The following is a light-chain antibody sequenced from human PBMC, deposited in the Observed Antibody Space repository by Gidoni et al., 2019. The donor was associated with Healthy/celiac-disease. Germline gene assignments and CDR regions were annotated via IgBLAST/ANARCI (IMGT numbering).Light chain of an antibody. CDR1: QSVSSSY. V-gene: IGKV3-20*01. Sequence: EIVLTQSPGTLSLSPGERATLSCRASQSVSSSYLAWYQQKPGQAPRLLIYGASSRAPGIPDRFSGSGSGTDFTLTISSLEPEDFAVYYCQQYGSSPGTFGQGTKVEIK. CDR2: GAS. J-gene: IGKJ1*01. CDR3: QQYGSSPGT.